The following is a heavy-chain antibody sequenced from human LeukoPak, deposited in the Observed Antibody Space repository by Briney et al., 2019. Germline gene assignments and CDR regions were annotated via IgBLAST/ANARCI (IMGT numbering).Heavy chain of an antibody. Sequence: SETLSLTCTVSGGSVSSGGYYWSWIRQPPGKGLEWIGEINHSGSTNYNPSLKSRVTISVDTSKNQFSLKLSSVTAADTAVYYCARVSRAAAGTSGLGFDYWGQGTLVTVSS. V-gene: IGHV4-61*08. D-gene: IGHD6-13*01. J-gene: IGHJ4*02. CDR3: ARVSRAAAGTSGLGFDY. CDR2: INHSGST. CDR1: GGSVSSGGYY.